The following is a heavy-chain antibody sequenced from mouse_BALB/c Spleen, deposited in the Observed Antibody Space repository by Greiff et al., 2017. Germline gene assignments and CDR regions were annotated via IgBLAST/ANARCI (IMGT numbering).Heavy chain of an antibody. CDR1: GYTFTSYK. CDR3: ARSSTTVAPGY. CDR2: INPSSGYT. Sequence: VQLQQSAAELARPGASVKMSCKASGYTFTSYKMHWVKQRPGQGLEWIGYINPSSGYTEYNQKFKDKTTLTADKSSSTAYMQLSSLTSEDSAVYYCARSSTTVAPGYWGQGTTLTVSS. D-gene: IGHD1-1*01. J-gene: IGHJ2*01. V-gene: IGHV1-4*02.